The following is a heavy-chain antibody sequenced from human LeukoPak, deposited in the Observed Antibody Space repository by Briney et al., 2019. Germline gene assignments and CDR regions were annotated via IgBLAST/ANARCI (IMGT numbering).Heavy chain of an antibody. D-gene: IGHD1-26*01. J-gene: IGHJ4*02. V-gene: IGHV4-39*01. Sequence: SETLSLTCTVSGGSISSSSYYWGWIRQPPGKGLEWIGSIYYSGSTYYNPSLKSRVTISVDTSKNQFSLKLSSVTAAGTAVYYCASFRYSGSYSDYWGQGTLVTVSS. CDR1: GGSISSSSYY. CDR3: ASFRYSGSYSDY. CDR2: IYYSGST.